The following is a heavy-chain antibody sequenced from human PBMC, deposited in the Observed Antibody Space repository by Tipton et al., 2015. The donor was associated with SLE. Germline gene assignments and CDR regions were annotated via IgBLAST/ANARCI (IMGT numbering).Heavy chain of an antibody. J-gene: IGHJ2*01. D-gene: IGHD4-17*01. CDR3: ARGSDGEYVRYFDV. Sequence: TLSLTCTVSGGSISRYYWNWIRQSPGKGLEWIGYTYSDGSTKFHPSLKSRVSISLDTSQNHFSLNLTSVTAADTAVYYCARGSDGEYVRYFDVWGPGTLVTVSS. CDR2: TYSDGST. V-gene: IGHV4-4*08. CDR1: GGSISRYY.